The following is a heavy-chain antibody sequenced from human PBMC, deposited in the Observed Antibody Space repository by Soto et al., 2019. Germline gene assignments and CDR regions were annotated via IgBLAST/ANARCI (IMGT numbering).Heavy chain of an antibody. Sequence: QVQLVESGGGVVQPGRSLRLSCAASEFTFSNYGMHWVRQAPGKGLEWVAVILNDGSNRYHADSVKDRFTSSRDNSKNTLYLQMNSLRAEVTAVYYCSRDDEYSGNGMDVWGQGTTVTVS. CDR2: ILNDGSNR. D-gene: IGHD3-10*01. V-gene: IGHV3-33*01. CDR3: SRDDEYSGNGMDV. CDR1: EFTFSNYG. J-gene: IGHJ6*02.